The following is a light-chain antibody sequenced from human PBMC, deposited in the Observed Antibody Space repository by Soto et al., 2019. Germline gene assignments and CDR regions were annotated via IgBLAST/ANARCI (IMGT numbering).Light chain of an antibody. CDR2: EVT. V-gene: IGLV2-8*01. CDR3: SSYAGSDVFV. J-gene: IGLJ1*01. CDR1: RRDVGGYNY. Sequence: QSVLTQPPSASGSPGQSVRISCTGTRRDVGGYNYVAWYQQHPGKAPKLMIYEVTKRPSGVPDRFSGSKSGNTAFLTVSGLQPGDEADYYCSSYAGSDVFVFGTGTKLTVL.